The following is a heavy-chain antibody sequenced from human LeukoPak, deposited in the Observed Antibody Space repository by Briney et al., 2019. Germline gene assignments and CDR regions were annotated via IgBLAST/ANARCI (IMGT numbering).Heavy chain of an antibody. J-gene: IGHJ4*02. V-gene: IGHV1-8*01. Sequence: ASVKVSCKASGYIFNNFDINWVRQAPGQGLEWMGWMSPVSGIGGSAQRFQGRVTLTRDTSISTAYMEVSNLRSDDTAFYYCARAPMGTAALYWGQGTLVTVSS. CDR3: ARAPMGTAALY. CDR2: MSPVSGIG. D-gene: IGHD2-2*01. CDR1: GYIFNNFD.